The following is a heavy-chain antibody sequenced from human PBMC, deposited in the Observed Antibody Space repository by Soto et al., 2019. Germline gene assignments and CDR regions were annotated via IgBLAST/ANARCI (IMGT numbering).Heavy chain of an antibody. CDR2: ISYDGSNK. V-gene: IGHV3-30*18. Sequence: GAPQTLSCASSGVPFSNYCMHLVRHAPGKGLEWVAVISYDGSNKYYADSVKGRFTISRDNSKNTLYLQMNSLRAEDTAVYYCAKVGFEYCSSTSCYPDYYFDYWGQGTLVTV. D-gene: IGHD2-2*01. CDR1: GVPFSNYC. J-gene: IGHJ4*02. CDR3: AKVGFEYCSSTSCYPDYYFDY.